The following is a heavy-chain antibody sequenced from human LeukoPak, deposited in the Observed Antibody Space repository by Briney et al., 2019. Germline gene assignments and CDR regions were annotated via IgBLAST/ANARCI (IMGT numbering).Heavy chain of an antibody. Sequence: SETLSLTCTVSGGSISSSSYYWGWLRQPPGKGLEWIGSIYYSGSTYYNPSPKSRVTIPVDPSKNQYPLKLSSVTAADTAVYYCARQLITIFGVGPYYYYYYGMDVWGQGTTVTVSS. CDR2: IYYSGST. CDR1: GGSISSSSYY. V-gene: IGHV4-39*01. J-gene: IGHJ6*02. CDR3: ARQLITIFGVGPYYYYYYGMDV. D-gene: IGHD3-3*01.